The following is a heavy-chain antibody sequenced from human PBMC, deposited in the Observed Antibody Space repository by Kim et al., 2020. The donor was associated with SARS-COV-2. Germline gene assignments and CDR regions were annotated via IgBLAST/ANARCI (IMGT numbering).Heavy chain of an antibody. J-gene: IGHJ6*02. V-gene: IGHV4-30-2*01. CDR3: ARGYGSGSPYGMDV. Sequence: PPVKARVTNSRDRSKNQLSLKLSSVTAADTAVYYCARGYGSGSPYGMDVWGQGTTVTVSS. D-gene: IGHD3-10*01.